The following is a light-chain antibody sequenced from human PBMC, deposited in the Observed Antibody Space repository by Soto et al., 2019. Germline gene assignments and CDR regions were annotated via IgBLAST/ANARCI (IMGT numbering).Light chain of an antibody. CDR3: SSFVASNNLRV. CDR1: SSDIGAYNY. Sequence: QSALTQPPSASGSPGQSVTISCTGTSSDIGAYNYVSWYQQHPGKAPKLIIYEVNEWPSGVPDRFSGSKSGNTASLTVSGLQPEDEAEYYCSSFVASNNLRVFGTGTKLTVL. J-gene: IGLJ1*01. CDR2: EVN. V-gene: IGLV2-8*01.